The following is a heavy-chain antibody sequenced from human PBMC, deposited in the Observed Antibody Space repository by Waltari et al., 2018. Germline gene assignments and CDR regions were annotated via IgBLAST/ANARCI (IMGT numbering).Heavy chain of an antibody. CDR1: GFTFSSYW. V-gene: IGHV3-7*03. CDR2: IKQDGSEK. Sequence: EVQLVESGGGLVQPGGSLRLSCVVSGFTFSSYWMSWVRQAPGKALEWLANIKQDGSEKYFVGSVEGRFTISRDNANNSLYLQMNSLRAEDTAVYYCAREKDVITFDVWGKGTTVTVSS. D-gene: IGHD3-16*01. CDR3: AREKDVITFDV. J-gene: IGHJ6*04.